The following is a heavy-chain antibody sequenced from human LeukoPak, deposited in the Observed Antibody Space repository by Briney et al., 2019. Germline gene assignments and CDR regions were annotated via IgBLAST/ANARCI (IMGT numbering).Heavy chain of an antibody. CDR2: IYHSGNT. J-gene: IGHJ6*03. V-gene: IGHV4-59*01. D-gene: IGHD2-21*01. CDR3: ARAPPTFHYYYYMDV. Sequence: SETLSLTCSVSGGSIGTYYWSWIRQTPEKGLEWIGYIYHSGNTNHNPSLKSRVTMSVDTSKNQFSLKLYSVTAADTAVYYCARAPPTFHYYYYMDVWGKGTTVTVSS. CDR1: GGSIGTYY.